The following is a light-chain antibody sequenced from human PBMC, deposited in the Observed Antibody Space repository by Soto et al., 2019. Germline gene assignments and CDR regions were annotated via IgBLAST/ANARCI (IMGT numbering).Light chain of an antibody. Sequence: EVVLTQSPVTLSLSPGERSTLSCRASQSVSSSYLAWYQQRPGPAPRLLIYGASNRATGIPVRFSGSGSGTDFTLTISDLEPEDFAVYYCQQHSHWPPWTFGQGTKV. CDR1: QSVSSSY. V-gene: IGKV3-11*01. CDR3: QQHSHWPPWT. CDR2: GAS. J-gene: IGKJ1*01.